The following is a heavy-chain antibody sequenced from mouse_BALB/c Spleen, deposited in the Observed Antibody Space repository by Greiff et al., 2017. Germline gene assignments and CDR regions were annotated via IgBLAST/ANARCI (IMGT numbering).Heavy chain of an antibody. CDR1: GFTFSSYA. CDR3: ARDYYAMDY. Sequence: EVQRVESGGGLVKPGGSLKLSCAASGFTFSSYAMSWVRQSPEKRLEWVAEISSGGSYTYYPDTVPGRFTISRDNAKNTLYLEMSSLRSEDTAMYYCARDYYAMDYWGQGTSVTVSS. CDR2: ISSGGSYT. V-gene: IGHV5-9-4*01. J-gene: IGHJ4*01.